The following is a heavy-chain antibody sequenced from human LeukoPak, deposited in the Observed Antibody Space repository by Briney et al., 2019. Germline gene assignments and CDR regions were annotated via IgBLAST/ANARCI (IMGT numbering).Heavy chain of an antibody. Sequence: PGGSLRLSCAASGFTFSSYAMSWVRQAPGKGLEWVSEFTGRGGSTYYADSVKGRFTISRDNSKNTLYLQMNSLRAEDTAVYYCAKGLKSTTQLVFGWFDPWGQGTLVTVSS. V-gene: IGHV3-23*01. CDR2: FTGRGGST. CDR1: GFTFSSYA. CDR3: AKGLKSTTQLVFGWFDP. J-gene: IGHJ5*02. D-gene: IGHD6-6*01.